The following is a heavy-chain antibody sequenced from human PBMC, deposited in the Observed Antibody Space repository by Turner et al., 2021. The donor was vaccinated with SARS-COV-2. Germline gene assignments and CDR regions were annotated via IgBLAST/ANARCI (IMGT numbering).Heavy chain of an antibody. J-gene: IGHJ6*02. Sequence: TLSLTCTVSGGSISSSSYYWGWIRQPPGKGLEWIGSIYYSGSTYYNPSLKSRVTISVDTSKNQFSLKLSSVTATDTAVYYCARRLVVQGTDDYSYYYGMDVWGQGTTVTVSS. CDR1: GGSISSSSYY. CDR3: ARRLVVQGTDDYSYYYGMDV. V-gene: IGHV4-39*01. D-gene: IGHD3-22*01. CDR2: IYYSGST.